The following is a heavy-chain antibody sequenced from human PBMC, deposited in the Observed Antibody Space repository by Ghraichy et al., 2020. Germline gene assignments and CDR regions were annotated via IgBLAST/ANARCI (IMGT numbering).Heavy chain of an antibody. D-gene: IGHD2-21*01. CDR2: ISFDGTNK. Sequence: GGSLRLSCEGSGLTFSCCGMHWVRQAPGKGLEWVALISFDGTNKNYIESVKGRFSISRDNSKSTLYLQMNSLRVEDTAIYYCANFVGTDPTGRFDNWGQGTLVTVSS. V-gene: IGHV3-30*02. CDR3: ANFVGTDPTGRFDN. J-gene: IGHJ4*02. CDR1: GLTFSCCG.